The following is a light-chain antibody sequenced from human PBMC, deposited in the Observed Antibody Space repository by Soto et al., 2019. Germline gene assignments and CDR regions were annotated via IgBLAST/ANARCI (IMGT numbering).Light chain of an antibody. CDR3: QQYNNWPSGT. CDR2: GAS. Sequence: EIVLTQSPATLSLSPGERATLSFMASQSVSSYLAWYQQKPGQAPRLLIYGASSRATGTPDRFSGSGSGTEFTLTISSLQSEDFAVYYCQQYNNWPSGTFGQGTKVDIK. J-gene: IGKJ1*01. CDR1: QSVSSY. V-gene: IGKV3D-15*01.